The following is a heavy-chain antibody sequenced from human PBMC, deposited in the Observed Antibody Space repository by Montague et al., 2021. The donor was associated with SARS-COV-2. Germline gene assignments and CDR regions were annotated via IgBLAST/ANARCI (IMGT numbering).Heavy chain of an antibody. V-gene: IGHV4-34*01. CDR3: ARWDPQRSTLFGSRGKTANDY. J-gene: IGHJ4*02. D-gene: IGHD4-23*01. Sequence: SETLSLTCAVYGESFSGYFWTWIRQSPGRGLEWIAEINDRGITNYNWSLKSRVTISVDASKSQFSLQLRSVTVADTGVYYCARWDPQRSTLFGSRGKTANDYWGQGSVVTVSS. CDR2: INDRGIT. CDR1: GESFSGYF.